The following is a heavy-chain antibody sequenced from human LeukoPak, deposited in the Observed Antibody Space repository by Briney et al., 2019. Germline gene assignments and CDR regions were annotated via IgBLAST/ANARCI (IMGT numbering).Heavy chain of an antibody. D-gene: IGHD6-6*01. Sequence: PGGSLRLSCAASGFTFSSYAMHWVRQAPGKGLEWVALIPYDGSNKYYADSVKGRFTISRDNAKNSLYLQMNSLRVEDTAVYYCARGEYSNSPKFYYDYWGQGTLVTVSS. CDR3: ARGEYSNSPKFYYDY. J-gene: IGHJ4*02. CDR1: GFTFSSYA. CDR2: IPYDGSNK. V-gene: IGHV3-30*04.